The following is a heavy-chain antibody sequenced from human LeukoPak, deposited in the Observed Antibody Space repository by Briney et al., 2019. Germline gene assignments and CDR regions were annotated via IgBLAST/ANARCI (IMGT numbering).Heavy chain of an antibody. CDR2: ISSSSSYI. CDR3: AKDYSGSPDY. J-gene: IGHJ4*02. V-gene: IGHV3-21*01. Sequence: GGTLRLSCAGSGFTFSNYGMTWVRQAPGKGLEWVSSISSSSSYIYYADSVKGRFTISRDNAKNSLYLQMNSLRAEDTAVYYCAKDYSGSPDYWGQGTLVTVSS. D-gene: IGHD3-10*01. CDR1: GFTFSNYG.